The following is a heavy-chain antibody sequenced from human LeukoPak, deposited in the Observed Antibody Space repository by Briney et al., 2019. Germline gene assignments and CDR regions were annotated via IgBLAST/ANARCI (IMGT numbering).Heavy chain of an antibody. CDR2: ISWNSGSI. CDR3: AKDRAGGSGSFFDY. Sequence: GGSLRLSCAASGFTFDDYAMHWVRQAPGKGLEWVSGISWNSGSIGYADSVKGRFTISRDNAKNSLYLQANGLRAEDTALYYCAKDRAGGSGSFFDYWGQGTLVTVSS. D-gene: IGHD1-26*01. V-gene: IGHV3-9*01. J-gene: IGHJ4*02. CDR1: GFTFDDYA.